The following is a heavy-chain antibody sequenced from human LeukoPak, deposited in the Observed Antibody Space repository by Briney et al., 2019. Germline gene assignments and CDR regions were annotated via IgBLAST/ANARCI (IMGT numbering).Heavy chain of an antibody. D-gene: IGHD5-12*01. Sequence: GGSLRLSCAASGFTVSSNYMSWVRQAPGKGLEWVSVIYSGGSTYYADSMKGRFTISRDNSKNTLYLQMNSLRAEDTAVYYCARGGGYDLNGFDPWGQGTLVTVSS. V-gene: IGHV3-66*01. CDR1: GFTVSSNY. J-gene: IGHJ5*02. CDR3: ARGGGYDLNGFDP. CDR2: IYSGGST.